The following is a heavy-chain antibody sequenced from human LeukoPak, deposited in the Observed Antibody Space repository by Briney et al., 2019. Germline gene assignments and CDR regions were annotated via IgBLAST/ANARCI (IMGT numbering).Heavy chain of an antibody. D-gene: IGHD3-22*01. CDR2: ISYDGSIK. CDR1: GFTFSSYA. J-gene: IGHJ4*02. CDR3: ARVVTMIVVPIGY. V-gene: IGHV3-30*04. Sequence: GGSLRLSCAASGFTFSSYAMHWVRQAPGKGLEWVAAISYDGSIKYSADSVKGRFTISRDNSKNALYLQMDSLRADDTAVYYCARVVTMIVVPIGYWGQGTLVTVSS.